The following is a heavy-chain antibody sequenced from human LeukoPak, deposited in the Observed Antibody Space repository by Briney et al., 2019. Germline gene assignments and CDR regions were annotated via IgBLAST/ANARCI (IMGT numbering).Heavy chain of an antibody. J-gene: IGHJ3*02. CDR2: INPNSGGT. CDR1: GYTFTGYY. V-gene: IGHV1-2*02. D-gene: IGHD3-22*01. Sequence: ASVKVSCKASGYTFTGYYIHWVRQAPGQGLEWMGWINPNSGGTNYAQKFQGRVTMTRDTSISTAYMELSRLRSDDTAVYYCARANPYDSSGFDAFDIWGQGTMVTVSS. CDR3: ARANPYDSSGFDAFDI.